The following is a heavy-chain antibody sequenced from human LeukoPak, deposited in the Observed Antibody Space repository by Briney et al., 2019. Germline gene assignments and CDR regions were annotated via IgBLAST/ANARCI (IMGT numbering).Heavy chain of an antibody. D-gene: IGHD1-26*01. CDR1: GFTFSGFA. V-gene: IGHV3-23*01. CDR2: ISGSGDNT. Sequence: GGSLGLSCAASGFTFSGFAMSWVRRTPGEGLEWVSGISGSGDNTLYADSVKGRFTITRDNSKNTLYLEMNSLRAEDTAIYYCAKMKGHPLPKYYMDVWGQGTTVTVSS. CDR3: AKMKGHPLPKYYMDV. J-gene: IGHJ6*01.